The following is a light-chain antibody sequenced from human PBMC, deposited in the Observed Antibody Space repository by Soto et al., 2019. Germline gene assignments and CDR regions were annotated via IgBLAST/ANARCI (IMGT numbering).Light chain of an antibody. J-gene: IGLJ2*01. CDR1: SSDVGGYNY. CDR2: EVT. CDR3: SSYTSSTTLV. Sequence: QSALTQPRSVSGSPGQSVTISCTGTSSDVGGYNYVSWYQQHPGKAPKLMIYEVTNRPSGVSHRFSGSKSGNTASLTISGLQAEDEADYYCSSYTSSTTLVFGGGTKLTVL. V-gene: IGLV2-14*01.